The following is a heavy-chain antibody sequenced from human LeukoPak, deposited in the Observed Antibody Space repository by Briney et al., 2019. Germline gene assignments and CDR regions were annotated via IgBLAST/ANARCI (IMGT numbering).Heavy chain of an antibody. CDR2: IIPIFGTA. J-gene: IGHJ2*01. D-gene: IGHD2-21*02. CDR1: GGTFSSYA. CDR3: AVGGVVVTAIHWYFDL. V-gene: IGHV1-69*13. Sequence: SVKVSCKASGGTFSSYAISWVRQAPGQGLEWMGGIIPIFGTANYAQKFQGRVTITADESTSTAYMELSSLRSEDTAVYYCAVGGVVVTAIHWYFDLWGRGTLVTVSS.